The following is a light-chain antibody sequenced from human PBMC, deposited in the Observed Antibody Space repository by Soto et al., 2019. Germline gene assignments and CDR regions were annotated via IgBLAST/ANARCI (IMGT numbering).Light chain of an antibody. V-gene: IGKV3-20*01. CDR3: QQYATSFT. CDR1: QNVTGNY. J-gene: IGKJ3*01. CDR2: GAS. Sequence: EIVLTQSPGTLSLSPGERATLSCRASQNVTGNYLAWYQHKRGQAPRLLIFGASTRSTGIPDGFSGSGSGTDFILTISRLDPGDFAVYYCQQYATSFTFGPGTKVDIK.